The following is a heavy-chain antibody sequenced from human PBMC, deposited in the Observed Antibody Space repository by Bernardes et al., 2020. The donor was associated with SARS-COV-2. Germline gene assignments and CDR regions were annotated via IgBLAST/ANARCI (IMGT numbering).Heavy chain of an antibody. D-gene: IGHD2-2*01. CDR2: IQQVGSGK. V-gene: IGHV3-7*04. CDR1: GFTFSSYW. Sequence: GGSLRLSRAASGFTFSSYWMSWVRQAPGQGLEWVANIQQVGSGKFFLDSVKGRFTISRDNAKNSVYLQMNSLRADDTAVYYCARVVVPAAVHWFDTWGQGTLVIVSS. CDR3: ARVVVPAAVHWFDT. J-gene: IGHJ5*02.